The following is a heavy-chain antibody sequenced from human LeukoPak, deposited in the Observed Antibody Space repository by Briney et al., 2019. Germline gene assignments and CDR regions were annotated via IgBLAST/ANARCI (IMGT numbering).Heavy chain of an antibody. CDR2: ISYDGGNK. V-gene: IGHV3-30*04. CDR1: GFTFSSYT. J-gene: IGHJ4*02. CDR3: ARKDYSDSSGFVIGY. D-gene: IGHD3-22*01. Sequence: GGSLRLSCAASGFTFSSYTMHWVRQAPGKGLEWVAVISYDGGNKYYADSVKGRFTISRDDSRNTLYLQMGSLRAEDTAVYYCARKDYSDSSGFVIGYWGQGTLVTAPS.